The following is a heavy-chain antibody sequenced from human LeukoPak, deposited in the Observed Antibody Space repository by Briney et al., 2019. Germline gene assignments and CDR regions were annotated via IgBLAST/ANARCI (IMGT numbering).Heavy chain of an antibody. V-gene: IGHV3-23*01. CDR2: ISGSGGST. Sequence: GGSLRLSCAASGFTFSRYAMSWVSQAPGKGLEWVSAISGSGGSTYYADSVKGRFTISRDNSKTTLYLQMNSLRAEDTAVYYCATPTTVTTYWGQGTLVTVSS. CDR3: ATPTTVTTY. CDR1: GFTFSRYA. D-gene: IGHD4-17*01. J-gene: IGHJ4*02.